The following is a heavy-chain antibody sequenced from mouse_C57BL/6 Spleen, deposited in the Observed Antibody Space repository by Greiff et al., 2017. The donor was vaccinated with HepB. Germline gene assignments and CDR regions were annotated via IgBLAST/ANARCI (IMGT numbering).Heavy chain of an antibody. V-gene: IGHV14-3*01. J-gene: IGHJ3*01. CDR3: SDYYSNSAWFAY. Sequence: VQLKQSVAELVRPGASVKLSCTASGFNIKNTYMHWVKQRPEQGLEWIGRIDPANGNTKYAPKFQGKAPITAATSSNTAYLPLSSLTSEDTAIYYCSDYYSNSAWFAYWGQGTLVTVSA. D-gene: IGHD2-5*01. CDR1: GFNIKNTY. CDR2: IDPANGNT.